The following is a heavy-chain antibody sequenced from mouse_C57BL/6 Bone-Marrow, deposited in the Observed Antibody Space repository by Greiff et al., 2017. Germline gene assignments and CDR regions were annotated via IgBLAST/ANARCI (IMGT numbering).Heavy chain of an antibody. Sequence: EVKLVESGGGLVQPGGSLKLSCAASGFTFSDYYMYWVRQTPEKRLEWVAYISNGGGSTYYPDTVKGRFTISRDNAKNTLYLQMSRLKSEDTAMYYCARQNGLYYYAMDYWGQGTSVTVSS. D-gene: IGHD2-2*01. CDR1: GFTFSDYY. CDR2: ISNGGGST. V-gene: IGHV5-12*01. CDR3: ARQNGLYYYAMDY. J-gene: IGHJ4*01.